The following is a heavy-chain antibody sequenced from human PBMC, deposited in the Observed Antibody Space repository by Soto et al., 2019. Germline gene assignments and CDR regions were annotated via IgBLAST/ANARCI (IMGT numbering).Heavy chain of an antibody. CDR2: ISSSSSYI. Sequence: GGSLRLSCAASGFTFSSYSMNWVRQAPGKGLEWVSSISSSSSYIYYADSVKGRFTISRDNAKNSLYLQMNSLRAEDMAVYYCARDVLKGDYDFWSGPRTRYYYMDVWGKGTTVTVSS. V-gene: IGHV3-21*01. CDR1: GFTFSSYS. J-gene: IGHJ6*03. CDR3: ARDVLKGDYDFWSGPRTRYYYMDV. D-gene: IGHD3-3*01.